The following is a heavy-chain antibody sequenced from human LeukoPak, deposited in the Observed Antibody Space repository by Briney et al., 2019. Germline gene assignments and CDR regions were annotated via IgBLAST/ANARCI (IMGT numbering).Heavy chain of an antibody. CDR1: GFTFSSYG. V-gene: IGHV3-23*01. Sequence: GGSLRLSCVASGFTFSSYGMSWVRQAPGKGLEWVSAISGSGGSTYYADSVKGRFTISRDNSKNTLYLQMNSLRAEDTAVYYCAKVKNGRWPLDYWGQGTLVTVSS. CDR3: AKVKNGRWPLDY. D-gene: IGHD5-24*01. CDR2: ISGSGGST. J-gene: IGHJ4*02.